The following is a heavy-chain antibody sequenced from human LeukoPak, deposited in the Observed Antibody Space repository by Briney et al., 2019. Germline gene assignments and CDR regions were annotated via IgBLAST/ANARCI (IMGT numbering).Heavy chain of an antibody. V-gene: IGHV4-59*08. CDR3: ARHGGSYFYY. J-gene: IGHJ4*02. D-gene: IGHD1-26*01. Sequence: SETLSLTCTVSGGSIRSCYWSWIRQAPGKGLEWVGYIYYSGTTKYNPSLMGRVSISVDTSKNQFSLRLSSVAAADTAVYYCARHGGSYFYYWGQGTLVTVSS. CDR2: IYYSGTT. CDR1: GGSIRSCY.